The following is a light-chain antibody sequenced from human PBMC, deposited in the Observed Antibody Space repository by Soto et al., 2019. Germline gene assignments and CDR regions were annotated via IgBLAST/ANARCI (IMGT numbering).Light chain of an antibody. Sequence: QSALTQPASVSGSPGQSITISCTGTSSDVGGYNYVSWYQQHPGKAPKLIIYAVSNGPSGVSHRFSGSKSGNTASLAISGLQAEDEAEYYCSSYTSSTSVAFGGGTKLTVL. CDR3: SSYTSSTSVA. J-gene: IGLJ2*01. CDR1: SSDVGGYNY. CDR2: AVS. V-gene: IGLV2-14*01.